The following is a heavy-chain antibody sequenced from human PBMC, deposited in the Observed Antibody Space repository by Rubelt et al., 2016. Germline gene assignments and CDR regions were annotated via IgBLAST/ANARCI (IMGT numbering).Heavy chain of an antibody. CDR3: ARDRFDSSYFDY. Sequence: APGQGLEWMGWINPNSGGTNYAQKFQGRVTMTTDTSTSTAYMELRSLRSDDTAVYYCARDRFDSSYFDYWGQGTLVTVSS. J-gene: IGHJ4*02. CDR2: INPNSGGT. V-gene: IGHV1-18*01. D-gene: IGHD3-22*01.